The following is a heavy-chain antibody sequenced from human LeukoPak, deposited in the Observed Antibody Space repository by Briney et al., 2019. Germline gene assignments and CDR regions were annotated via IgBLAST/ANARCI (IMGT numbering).Heavy chain of an antibody. Sequence: RASETLSLACAVYGGSFSGYYWSWIRQPAGKGLEWIGRIYTSGSTNYNPSLKSRVTMSVDTSKNQFSLKLSSVTAADTAVYYCAREGYGDYVLDYWGQGTLVTVSS. CDR2: IYTSGST. D-gene: IGHD4-17*01. CDR3: AREGYGDYVLDY. V-gene: IGHV4-4*07. J-gene: IGHJ4*02. CDR1: GGSFSGYY.